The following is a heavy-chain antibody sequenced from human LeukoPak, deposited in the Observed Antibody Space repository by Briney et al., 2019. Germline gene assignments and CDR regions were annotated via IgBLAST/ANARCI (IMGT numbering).Heavy chain of an antibody. V-gene: IGHV1-69*01. CDR3: ARGSFQEYYYDSSGYDDY. CDR2: IIPIFGTA. D-gene: IGHD3-22*01. Sequence: SVKVSCKASGGTFSSYAISWVRQAPGQGLEWMGGIIPIFGTANYAQKFQGRVTITADESTSTAYMELSSLRSEDTAVYYCARGSFQEYYYDSSGYDDYWGQGTLVAVSS. J-gene: IGHJ4*02. CDR1: GGTFSSYA.